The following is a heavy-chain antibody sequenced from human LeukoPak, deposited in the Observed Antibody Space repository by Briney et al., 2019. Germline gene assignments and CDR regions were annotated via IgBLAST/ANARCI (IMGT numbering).Heavy chain of an antibody. V-gene: IGHV1-2*02. Sequence: GASVNVSCKASGYTFTGYYMHWVRQAPGQGFEWMGWINPNSGGTNYAQKFQGRVTMTRDTSISTAYMELSRLRSDDTAVYYCARDSIVGAPTSSDYWGQGTLVTVSS. J-gene: IGHJ4*02. CDR2: INPNSGGT. CDR1: GYTFTGYY. D-gene: IGHD1-26*01. CDR3: ARDSIVGAPTSSDY.